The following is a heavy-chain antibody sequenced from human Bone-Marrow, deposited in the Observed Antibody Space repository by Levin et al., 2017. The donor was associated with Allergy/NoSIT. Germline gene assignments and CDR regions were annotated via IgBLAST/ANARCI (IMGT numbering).Heavy chain of an antibody. J-gene: IGHJ3*02. CDR1: GFSFSTYN. V-gene: IGHV3-21*01. CDR3: ARTSIVARLDAFDI. D-gene: IGHD6-6*01. Sequence: SCAASGFSFSTYNMNWVRQAPGKGLEWVSSISATSNYIYYVDSVKGRFTISGNNAQNSLYLQMNSLRAEDTAVYYCARTSIVARLDAFDIWGQGTMVTVSS. CDR2: ISATSNYI.